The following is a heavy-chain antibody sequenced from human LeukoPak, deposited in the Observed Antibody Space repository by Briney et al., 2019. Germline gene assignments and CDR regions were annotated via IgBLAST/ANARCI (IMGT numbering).Heavy chain of an antibody. Sequence: GGSLRLSCAASGFTVSSSYMSWVRQAPGKGLEWVSAISGSGGSTYYADSVKGRFTISRDNSKNTLYLQMNSLRAEDTAVYYCAKPYMVRGVIQRFDPWGQGTLVTVSS. J-gene: IGHJ5*02. V-gene: IGHV3-23*01. CDR1: GFTVSSSY. D-gene: IGHD3-10*01. CDR3: AKPYMVRGVIQRFDP. CDR2: ISGSGGST.